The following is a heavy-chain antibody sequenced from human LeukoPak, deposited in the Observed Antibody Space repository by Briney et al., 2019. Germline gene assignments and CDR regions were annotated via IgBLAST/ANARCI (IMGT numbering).Heavy chain of an antibody. CDR1: GFTFSSYW. V-gene: IGHV3-74*01. CDR3: ARVTVSSSEVIFDY. J-gene: IGHJ4*02. D-gene: IGHD1-20*01. CDR2: INSDGSTI. Sequence: GGSLRLSCAASGFTFSSYWMHWVRQAPGKGLEWVSRINSDGSTITYADSVKGRFTISRDNAKNTLYLQMNSLRAEDTAVYYCARVTVSSSEVIFDYWGQGSLVTVSS.